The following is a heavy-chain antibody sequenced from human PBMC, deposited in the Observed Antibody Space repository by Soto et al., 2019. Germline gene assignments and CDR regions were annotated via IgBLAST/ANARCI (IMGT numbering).Heavy chain of an antibody. V-gene: IGHV3-9*01. CDR3: AKDIRGSYYLYYFDY. CDR1: GFTFDDYA. Sequence: LRLSCAASGFTFDDYAMHWVRQAPGKGLEWVSGISWNSGSIGYADSVKGRFTISRDNAKNSLYLQMNSLRAEDTALYYCAKDIRGSYYLYYFDYWGQGTLVTVSS. CDR2: ISWNSGSI. J-gene: IGHJ4*02. D-gene: IGHD1-26*01.